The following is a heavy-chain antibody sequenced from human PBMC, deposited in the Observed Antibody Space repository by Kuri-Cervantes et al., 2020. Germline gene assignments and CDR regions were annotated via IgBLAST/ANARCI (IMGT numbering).Heavy chain of an antibody. D-gene: IGHD4-17*01. V-gene: IGHV3-30-3*01. Sequence: GGSLRLSCAASGFTFSSYAMHWVRQAPGKGLEWVAVVSYDGSNKYYADSVKGRFTISRDNSKNTLYLKMNSLRAEDTAVYYCARDSFGSRYGDYRGWFDPWGQGTLVTVSS. CDR3: ARDSFGSRYGDYRGWFDP. J-gene: IGHJ5*02. CDR1: GFTFSSYA. CDR2: VSYDGSNK.